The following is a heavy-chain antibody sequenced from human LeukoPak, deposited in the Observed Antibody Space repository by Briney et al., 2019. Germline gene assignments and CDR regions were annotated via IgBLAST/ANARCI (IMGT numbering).Heavy chain of an antibody. CDR1: GGSISSYY. J-gene: IGHJ6*02. CDR3: ATYGDYYYYGMDV. D-gene: IGHD4-17*01. Sequence: SETLSLTCTVSGGSISSYYWSWVRQPPGKGLEWIGEIYHSGSTNYNPSLKSRVTISVDKSKNQFSLKLSSVTAADTAVYYCATYGDYYYYGMDVWGQGTTVTVSS. V-gene: IGHV4-59*12. CDR2: IYHSGST.